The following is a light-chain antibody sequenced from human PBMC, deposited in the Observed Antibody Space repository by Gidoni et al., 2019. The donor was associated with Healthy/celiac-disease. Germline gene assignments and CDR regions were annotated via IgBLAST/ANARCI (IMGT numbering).Light chain of an antibody. V-gene: IGKV2-30*01. CDR1: QSLVYSVGNTS. CDR2: TVS. Sequence: DVVMTQSPLSLPVTLGQPASIPCRSSQSLVYSVGNTSMNWFQQRPGQSPRRLIYTVSNRDSGVPDRFSDRGSGTDFTLKISRVEAEDFGVYYCMQGTRWPRNTFGQGTRLEIK. CDR3: MQGTRWPRNT. J-gene: IGKJ5*01.